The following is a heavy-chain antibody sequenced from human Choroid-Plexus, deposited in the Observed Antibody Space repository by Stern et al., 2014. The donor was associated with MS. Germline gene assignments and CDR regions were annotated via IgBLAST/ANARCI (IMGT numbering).Heavy chain of an antibody. CDR2: VSYDGSNK. D-gene: IGHD2/OR15-2a*01. J-gene: IGHJ5*02. Sequence: VQLVESGGGVVQLGRPLRLSCVASGFTFGSCAMHWVRQAPGKGLEWVAGVSYDGSNKYYADSVKGRFTISRDNSQNTLYMQMSSLRPEDTAVYYCAKDRQYLTHFFDHWGQGSLVTVSS. CDR1: GFTFGSCA. CDR3: AKDRQYLTHFFDH. V-gene: IGHV3-30*18.